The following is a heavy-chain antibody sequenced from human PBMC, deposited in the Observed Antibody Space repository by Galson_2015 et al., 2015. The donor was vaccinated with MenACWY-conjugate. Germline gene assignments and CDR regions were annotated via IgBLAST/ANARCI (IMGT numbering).Heavy chain of an antibody. Sequence: SVKVSCKASGYTFTSYYIHWVRQAPGQGLEWMGIINPSGGSTSYAQKFQGRVTMTRDTSTSTVYMELSSLRSEDTAVYYCASTYCSGGSCYSVFHYWGQGTLVTVSS. CDR3: ASTYCSGGSCYSVFHY. V-gene: IGHV1-46*01. CDR1: GYTFTSYY. J-gene: IGHJ4*02. D-gene: IGHD2-15*01. CDR2: INPSGGST.